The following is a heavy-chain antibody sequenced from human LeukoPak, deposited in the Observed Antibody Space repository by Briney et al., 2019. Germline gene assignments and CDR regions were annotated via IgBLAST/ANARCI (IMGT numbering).Heavy chain of an antibody. D-gene: IGHD3-10*01. CDR1: GGSISSYY. J-gene: IGHJ4*02. CDR3: ARKTYYYGSGSSYYFDY. V-gene: IGHV4-59*05. CDR2: VFYSGTT. Sequence: PSETLSLTCTVSGGSISSYYWSWIRQPPGKGLEWIGSVFYSGTTYYNPSLKSRVTIYVDTSKSQFSLKLSSVTAADTAVYYCARKTYYYGSGSSYYFDYWGQGTLVTVSS.